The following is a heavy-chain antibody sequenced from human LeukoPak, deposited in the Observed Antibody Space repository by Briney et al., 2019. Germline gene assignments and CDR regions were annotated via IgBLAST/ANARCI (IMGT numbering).Heavy chain of an antibody. Sequence: SQTLSLTCALSGDSFSSNSTAWNWLRQSPSRGLEWLGRTYYRSKWYNDYTVSVKSRITFNPDTSKNQFSLHLNSVTPEDTAVYYCARKRLSADSFDIWGQGTLVTVSS. CDR3: ARKRLSADSFDI. D-gene: IGHD4/OR15-4a*01. CDR2: TYYRSKWYN. J-gene: IGHJ3*02. V-gene: IGHV6-1*01. CDR1: GDSFSSNSTA.